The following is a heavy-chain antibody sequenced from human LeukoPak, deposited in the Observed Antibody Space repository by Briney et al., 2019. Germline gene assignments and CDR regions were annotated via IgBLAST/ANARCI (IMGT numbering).Heavy chain of an antibody. J-gene: IGHJ5*02. D-gene: IGHD5-24*01. CDR1: GGSTSSRSYY. CDR3: ARISCNTLVCPTIYTWIDP. Sequence: PSETLSLTCTFSGGSTSSRSYYWAWIRQPPGKGLERIGSLYYSTSTNYNPSLESRVTISADTATNQFSLVLTSVTAADTAIYYCARISCNTLVCPTIYTWIDPWGQGTLVTVSS. CDR2: LYYSTST. V-gene: IGHV4-39*01.